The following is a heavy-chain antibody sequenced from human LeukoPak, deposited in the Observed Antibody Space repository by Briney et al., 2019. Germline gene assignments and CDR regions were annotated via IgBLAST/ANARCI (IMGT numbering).Heavy chain of an antibody. D-gene: IGHD1-14*01. CDR3: AKGHSAHGTGFDG. V-gene: IGHV3-23*01. J-gene: IGHJ4*02. CDR1: GLSFSRFA. CDR2: ISGGGDTT. Sequence: PGGSLRLSCAASGLSFSRFAMSWVRQAPGKGLEWVSTISGGGDTTYYADSVKGRFSISRDNLNNALYAQLNSLRLEDTAVYYCAKGHSAHGTGFDGWGQGTLVIVSS.